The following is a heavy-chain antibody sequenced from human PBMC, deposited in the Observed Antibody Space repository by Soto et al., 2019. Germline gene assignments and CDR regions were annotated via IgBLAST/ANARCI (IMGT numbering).Heavy chain of an antibody. Sequence: PGGSLRLSCAASGFTFSSYWMHWVRQGPGKGLVWVSRSNSDESSTSYGDSVKGRFTISRDNAKNTLYLQMNSLGAEDTAVYYCVRGATVTTRNAFDIWGQGTMVTVSS. CDR1: GFTFSSYW. V-gene: IGHV3-74*01. D-gene: IGHD4-17*01. CDR2: SNSDESST. J-gene: IGHJ3*02. CDR3: VRGATVTTRNAFDI.